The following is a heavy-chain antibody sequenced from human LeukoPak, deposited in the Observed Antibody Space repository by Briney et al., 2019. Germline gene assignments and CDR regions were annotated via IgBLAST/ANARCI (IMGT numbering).Heavy chain of an antibody. J-gene: IGHJ4*02. CDR2: FDREDDET. CDR3: ATGRLIFGSGSHPLDY. Sequence: ASVKVSCKVSGYTLTEISMHWLRQAPGKGLEWMGGFDREDDETIYAQKFKGRVTITEDTSTDTAYMELSSLRSEDTAVYYCATGRLIFGSGSHPLDYWGQGTLVTVSS. V-gene: IGHV1-24*01. D-gene: IGHD3-10*01. CDR1: GYTLTEIS.